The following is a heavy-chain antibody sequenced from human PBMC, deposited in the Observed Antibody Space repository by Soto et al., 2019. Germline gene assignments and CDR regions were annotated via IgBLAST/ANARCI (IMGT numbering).Heavy chain of an antibody. Sequence: PSETLSLSCTVSGGSISSGDYYWSWIRQPPRKGLEWIGYIYYSGSTYYNPSLKSRVTISVDTSKNQFSLKLCSVSAADTAVYYCAREGGFCISNSCPAPYGMDVWGHGTTVTVS. V-gene: IGHV4-30-4*01. CDR3: AREGGFCISNSCPAPYGMDV. D-gene: IGHD2-2*01. CDR2: IYYSGST. CDR1: GGSISSGDYY. J-gene: IGHJ6*02.